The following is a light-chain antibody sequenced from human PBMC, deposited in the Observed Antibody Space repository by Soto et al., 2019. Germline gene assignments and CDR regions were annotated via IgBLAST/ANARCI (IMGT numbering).Light chain of an antibody. CDR1: TGAVTNGHY. CDR3: LLSYNGPYV. V-gene: IGLV7-46*01. Sequence: AVVTPAASLTVSPGGTVTLTCGSSTGAVTNGHYPYWFQQKPGQAPRTLIYDTTNRHSWTPARFSSSLLGGKAALTLSGAQPEDEAEYYCLLSYNGPYVFGTGTKVTVL. J-gene: IGLJ1*01. CDR2: DTT.